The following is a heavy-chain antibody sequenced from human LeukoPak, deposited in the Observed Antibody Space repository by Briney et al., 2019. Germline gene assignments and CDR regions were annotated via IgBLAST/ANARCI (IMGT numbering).Heavy chain of an antibody. D-gene: IGHD3-10*01. Sequence: GGSLRLSCGGSGFKFDDYGVTWVRQAPGKGLEWVSDINWNGDSTGYAHSVRGRFTISRDNSKNSVYLQMNSLRVEDTAFYYCARDELLNRNWFDPWGQGTLVTVSS. V-gene: IGHV3-20*04. CDR1: GFKFDDYG. J-gene: IGHJ5*02. CDR2: INWNGDST. CDR3: ARDELLNRNWFDP.